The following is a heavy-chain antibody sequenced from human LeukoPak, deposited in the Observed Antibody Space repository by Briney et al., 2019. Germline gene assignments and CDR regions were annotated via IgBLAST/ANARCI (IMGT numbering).Heavy chain of an antibody. V-gene: IGHV4-59*01. CDR2: IYYSGST. J-gene: IGHJ3*02. D-gene: IGHD1-7*01. CDR1: GGSISSYY. Sequence: SETLSLTCAVSGGSISSYYWSWIRQPPGKGLEWIGYIYYSGSTNYNPSLKSRVTISVDTSKNQFSLKLSSVTAADTALYYCAREQRYNWNYRAFDIWGQGTMVTVSS. CDR3: AREQRYNWNYRAFDI.